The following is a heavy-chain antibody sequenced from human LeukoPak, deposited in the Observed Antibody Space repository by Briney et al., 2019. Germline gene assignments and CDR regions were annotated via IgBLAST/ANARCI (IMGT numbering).Heavy chain of an antibody. D-gene: IGHD3-3*01. J-gene: IGHJ5*02. CDR3: ARLVSLDYDFWSGYGQLFDP. V-gene: IGHV4-39*07. CDR1: GGSISSSSYY. Sequence: SETLSLTCTVSGGSISSSSYYWGWIRQPPGKGLEWIGSIYYSGSTYYNPSLKSRVTISVDTSKNQFSLKLSSVTAADTAVYYCARLVSLDYDFWSGYGQLFDPWGQGTLVTVSS. CDR2: IYYSGST.